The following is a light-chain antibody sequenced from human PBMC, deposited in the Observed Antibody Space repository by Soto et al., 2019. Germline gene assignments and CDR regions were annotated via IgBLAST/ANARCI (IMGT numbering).Light chain of an antibody. Sequence: EIVSTQSPATLSLSPGDRATLSCRARQSVSSYLAWYQQKPGQAPRLLIYDASNRATGIPARFSGSGSGTDFTLTITSLEPEDFAVYYCQQRSNWPSTFGGGTKVEIK. V-gene: IGKV3-11*01. CDR1: QSVSSY. J-gene: IGKJ4*01. CDR2: DAS. CDR3: QQRSNWPST.